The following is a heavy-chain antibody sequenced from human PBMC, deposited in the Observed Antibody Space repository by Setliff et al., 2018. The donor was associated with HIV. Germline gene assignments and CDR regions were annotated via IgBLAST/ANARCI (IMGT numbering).Heavy chain of an antibody. CDR2: INHSGTT. V-gene: IGHV4-34*01. CDR1: GGSFTGYY. CDR3: ARGVVAVPAARDYYYYLDV. Sequence: PSETLSLTCAVYGGSFTGYYWTWIRQPPGKGLEWIGEINHSGTTNHNPSLKSRVIISVDMSKNQFSLKVNSVTAADTAVYYCARGVVAVPAARDYYYYLDVWGKGTTVTVSS. D-gene: IGHD2-2*01. J-gene: IGHJ6*03.